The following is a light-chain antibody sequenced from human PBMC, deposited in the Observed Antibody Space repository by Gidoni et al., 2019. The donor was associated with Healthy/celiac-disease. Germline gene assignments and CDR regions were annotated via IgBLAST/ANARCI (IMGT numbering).Light chain of an antibody. Sequence: EIVSTQSPATLSLSPGERATLSCRASQSVSSYLAWYQQKPGQAPRLLIYDASNRATGIPARFSGSGSGTAFTLTISSLEPEDFAVYYCQQRSNWPPIFTFGPGTKVDIK. CDR1: QSVSSY. CDR2: DAS. J-gene: IGKJ3*01. V-gene: IGKV3-11*01. CDR3: QQRSNWPPIFT.